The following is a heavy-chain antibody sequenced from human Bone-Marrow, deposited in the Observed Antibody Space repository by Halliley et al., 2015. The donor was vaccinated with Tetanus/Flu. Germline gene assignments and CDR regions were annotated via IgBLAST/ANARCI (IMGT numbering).Heavy chain of an antibody. CDR2: INTSSGFT. D-gene: IGHD1-1*01. Sequence: QGLEWMGEINTSSGFTSYLQKFQGRVTMTRDTSTSTVYMELSSLRSDDPAVYYCARGPLERLIDWGQGTLVTVSS. CDR3: ARGPLERLID. V-gene: IGHV1-46*01. J-gene: IGHJ4*02.